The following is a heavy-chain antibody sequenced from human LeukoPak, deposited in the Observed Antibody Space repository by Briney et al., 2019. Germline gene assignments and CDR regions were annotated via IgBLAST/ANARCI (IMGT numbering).Heavy chain of an antibody. CDR3: AKGYTYGYALNWFDP. CDR2: ISGSSGST. V-gene: IGHV3-23*01. Sequence: GGSLRLSCAASGFTFSSYAMSWVRQAPGKGLEWVSAISGSSGSTYYADSVKGRFTISRDNSKNTLYLQMNSLRADDTAVYYCAKGYTYGYALNWFDPWGQGTLVTVSS. CDR1: GFTFSSYA. D-gene: IGHD5-18*01. J-gene: IGHJ5*02.